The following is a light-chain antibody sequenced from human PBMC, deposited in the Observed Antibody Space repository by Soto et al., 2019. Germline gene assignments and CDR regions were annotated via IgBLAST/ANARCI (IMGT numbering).Light chain of an antibody. V-gene: IGKV1-39*01. CDR1: QGISTF. Sequence: DIQLTQSPSFLSPSIGDRVTITCRASQGISTFLNWYQQKPGKAPRLLIYAASRLQSGVPARFSGSGAETDFTLTITSLQPEDFGIYYCQQSYATVRTFGGGTKVDIK. CDR2: AAS. CDR3: QQSYATVRT. J-gene: IGKJ4*01.